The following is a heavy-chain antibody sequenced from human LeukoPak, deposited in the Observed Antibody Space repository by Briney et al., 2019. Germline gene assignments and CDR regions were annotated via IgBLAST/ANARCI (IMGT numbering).Heavy chain of an antibody. D-gene: IGHD1-26*01. CDR2: ISASGTF. Sequence: GGSLRLSCAASAFSLSTYTIKWVRQTPGKGVEWLSDISASGTFHYADSVKGRFSISRDNGRKSVSLQMNRLRVGDTGVYFCATAPRGTSDYIDVWGRGTTVSVSS. J-gene: IGHJ6*03. CDR1: AFSLSTYT. V-gene: IGHV3-48*01. CDR3: ATAPRGTSDYIDV.